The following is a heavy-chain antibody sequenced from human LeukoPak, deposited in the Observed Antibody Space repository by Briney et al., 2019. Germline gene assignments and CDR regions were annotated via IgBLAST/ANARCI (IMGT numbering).Heavy chain of an antibody. Sequence: GGSLRLSCAASGFSFGSYALTWVRQAPGKGLEWVSVISGSGYYSYYADSVKGRFTVSRDNSKTTLYLQMNSLRADDTAVYYCAKGGPTGSNYFDFWGQGTLVTVSS. CDR1: GFSFGSYA. D-gene: IGHD1-26*01. CDR2: ISGSGYYS. J-gene: IGHJ4*02. V-gene: IGHV3-23*01. CDR3: AKGGPTGSNYFDF.